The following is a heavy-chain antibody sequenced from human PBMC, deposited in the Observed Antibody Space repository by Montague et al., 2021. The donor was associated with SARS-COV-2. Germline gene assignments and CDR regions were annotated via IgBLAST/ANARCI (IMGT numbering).Heavy chain of an antibody. J-gene: IGHJ4*02. CDR3: ARVSLAAAATRSDY. CDR1: GGSVSSGGYY. CDR2: IYYSGST. D-gene: IGHD6-13*01. Sequence: SETLSLTCTVSGGSVSSGGYYWSWTRQPPGKGLEWIGYIYYSGSTNYNPSLKSRVTISLDTSKNQFSLKLTSETAADTAVYYCARVSLAAAATRSDYWGQGTLVTVSS. V-gene: IGHV4-61*08.